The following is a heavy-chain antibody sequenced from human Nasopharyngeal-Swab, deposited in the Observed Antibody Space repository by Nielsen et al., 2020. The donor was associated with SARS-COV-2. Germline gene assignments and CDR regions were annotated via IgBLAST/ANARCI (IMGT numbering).Heavy chain of an antibody. Sequence: SETLSLTCTVSGGSISSSSYYWSWIRQPAGKGLEWIGRIYTSGSTNYNPSLKNRVTISVDTSKNQFSLKLSSVTAADTAVYYCARDGDYTDVWGQGTTVTVSS. V-gene: IGHV4-61*02. J-gene: IGHJ6*02. CDR2: IYTSGST. D-gene: IGHD4-11*01. CDR3: ARDGDYTDV. CDR1: GGSISSSSYY.